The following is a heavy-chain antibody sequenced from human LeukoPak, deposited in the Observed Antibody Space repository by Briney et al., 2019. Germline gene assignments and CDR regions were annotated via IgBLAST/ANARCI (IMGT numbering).Heavy chain of an antibody. D-gene: IGHD5-24*01. Sequence: GSLRLSCAASGFTVSGNYMSWVRQAPGKGLEWVSLLYSGGSTYYADSVKGRFSISRDNSKNTLYLQMNSLRAEDTAVYYCANRDKGYYYGMDVWGQGTTVTVSS. J-gene: IGHJ6*02. V-gene: IGHV3-66*01. CDR2: LYSGGST. CDR1: GFTVSGNY. CDR3: ANRDKGYYYGMDV.